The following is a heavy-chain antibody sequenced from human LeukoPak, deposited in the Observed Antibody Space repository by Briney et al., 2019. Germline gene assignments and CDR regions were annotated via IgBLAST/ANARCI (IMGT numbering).Heavy chain of an antibody. D-gene: IGHD2-8*01. CDR1: GYTFTSYY. V-gene: IGHV1-2*06. Sequence: RASVKVSCKASGYTFTSYYMHWVRQAPGQGLEWMGRINPNSGGTNYAQKFQGRVTMTRDTSISTAYMELSRLRSDDTAVYYCARVGKSVLMVYAINFDYWGQGTLVTVSS. CDR2: INPNSGGT. J-gene: IGHJ4*02. CDR3: ARVGKSVLMVYAINFDY.